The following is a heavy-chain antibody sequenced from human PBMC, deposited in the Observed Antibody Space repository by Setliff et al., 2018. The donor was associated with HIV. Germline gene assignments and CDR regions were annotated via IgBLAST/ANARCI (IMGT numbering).Heavy chain of an antibody. CDR1: GFSFSDYY. V-gene: IGHV3-11*01. J-gene: IGHJ4*02. Sequence: PGGSLRLSCAASGFSFSDYYMSWIRQAPGMGLEWVSYISRGGNSIYYADSVKGRYTISRDNAKNSLYLQMNRLRAEDTAVYYCARSTRGGLVVYGSSRNAYYFDYWGQGTLVTVSS. CDR2: ISRGGNSI. CDR3: ARSTRGGLVVYGSSRNAYYFDY. D-gene: IGHD2-15*01.